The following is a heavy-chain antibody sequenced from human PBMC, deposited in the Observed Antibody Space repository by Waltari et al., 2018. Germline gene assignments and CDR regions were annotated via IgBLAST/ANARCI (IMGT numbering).Heavy chain of an antibody. J-gene: IGHJ3*02. D-gene: IGHD6-13*01. CDR3: ARGGLYGQQLLESAFEI. CDR1: GGSFRPYA. Sequence: QVQLVQSGAEVKKPGSSVKVSCKDSGGSFRPYAITWVRQAPGQGLEWMGGIIPMFETANYAQKFQERVTITTDGSMTTAYMELSSLTSEDTAVYYCARGGLYGQQLLESAFEIWGQGTKVTVAS. CDR2: IIPMFETA. V-gene: IGHV1-69*05.